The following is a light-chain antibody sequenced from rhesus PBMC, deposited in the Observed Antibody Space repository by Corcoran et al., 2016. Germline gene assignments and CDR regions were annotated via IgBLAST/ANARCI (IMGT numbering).Light chain of an antibody. CDR2: QAS. V-gene: IGKV7-13*01. Sequence: DIVLTQSPASLAVSPGQRATSICRASESVSFFGINLIHWYQQKPGQPPKLLIYQASNKDTGVPARFSGSGSGTDFTLTIIPLEADDAADYYCLQSKNSRTFGKGTKVGIK. CDR1: ESVSFFGINL. CDR3: LQSKNSRT. J-gene: IGKJ1*01.